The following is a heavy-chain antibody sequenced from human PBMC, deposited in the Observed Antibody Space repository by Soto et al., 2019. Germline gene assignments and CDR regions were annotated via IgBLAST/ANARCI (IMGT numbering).Heavy chain of an antibody. CDR1: GGSISSGGYY. CDR3: ARVLSTAAAIQNAPFDY. V-gene: IGHV4-31*03. CDR2: IYYSGST. J-gene: IGHJ4*02. D-gene: IGHD2-2*02. Sequence: PSETLSLTCTVSGGSISSGGYYWSWIRQHPGKGLEWIGYIYYSGSTYYNPSLKSRVTISVDTSKNQFSLKLSSVTAADTAVYYCARVLSTAAAIQNAPFDYWGQGTLVTVSS.